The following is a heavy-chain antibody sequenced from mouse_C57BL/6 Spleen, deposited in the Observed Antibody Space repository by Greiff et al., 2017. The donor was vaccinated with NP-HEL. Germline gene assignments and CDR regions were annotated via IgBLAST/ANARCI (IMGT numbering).Heavy chain of an antibody. CDR3: ARSTMVTTTGY. J-gene: IGHJ2*01. D-gene: IGHD2-1*01. Sequence: QVQLKESGAELVKPGASVKMSCKASGYTFTSYWITWVKQRPGQGLEWIGDIYPGSGSTNYNEKFKSKATLTVDTSSSTAYMQLSSLTSEDSAVYYCARSTMVTTTGYWGQGTTLTVSS. V-gene: IGHV1-55*01. CDR2: IYPGSGST. CDR1: GYTFTSYW.